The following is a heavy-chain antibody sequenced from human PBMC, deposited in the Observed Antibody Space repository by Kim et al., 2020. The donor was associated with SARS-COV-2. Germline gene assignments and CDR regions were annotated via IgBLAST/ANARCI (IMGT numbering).Heavy chain of an antibody. CDR1: GFTFSSYW. Sequence: GGSLRLSCAASGFTFSSYWMSWVRQAPGKGLEWVANIKQDGSEKYYVDSVKGRFTISRDNAKNSLYLQMNSLRAEDTAVYYCARNPSTLRFGESYDYWGQGTLVTVSS. V-gene: IGHV3-7*03. CDR3: ARNPSTLRFGESYDY. CDR2: IKQDGSEK. D-gene: IGHD3-10*01. J-gene: IGHJ4*02.